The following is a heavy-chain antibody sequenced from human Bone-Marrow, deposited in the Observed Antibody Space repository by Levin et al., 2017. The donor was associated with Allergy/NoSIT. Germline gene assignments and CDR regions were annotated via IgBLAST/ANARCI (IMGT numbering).Heavy chain of an antibody. V-gene: IGHV3-66*04. CDR3: ARLDFNYGSYY. J-gene: IGHJ4*02. CDR1: GFTISNNY. CDR2: IYSFGST. Sequence: PEASVKVSCVVSGFTISNNYMSWVRQASGKGLEWVAVIYSFGSTNYADSVKGRFTISRANSENTLYLQMNSLRAEDKAIYYCARLDFNYGSYYWGQGTLVTVSS. D-gene: IGHD3-10*01.